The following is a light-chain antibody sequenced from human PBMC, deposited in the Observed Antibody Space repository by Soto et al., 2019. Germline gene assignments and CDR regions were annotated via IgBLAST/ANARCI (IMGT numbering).Light chain of an antibody. CDR2: SNN. V-gene: IGLV1-44*01. Sequence: QSVLTQAPSASGTPGQRVTISCSGSSSNIGGNYVSWYQQFPGTAPKLLMYSNNQRPSGVPDRFSGSKSGTSASLAITGLQSEDEADYYCASWDDSLNGRVFGGGTKLTVL. CDR3: ASWDDSLNGRV. J-gene: IGLJ3*02. CDR1: SSNIGGNY.